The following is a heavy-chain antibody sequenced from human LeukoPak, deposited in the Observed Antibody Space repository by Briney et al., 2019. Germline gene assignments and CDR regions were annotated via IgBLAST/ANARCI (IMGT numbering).Heavy chain of an antibody. Sequence: GGSLRLSCAASGFTFSNYNMNWVRQAPGKGLEWVSSISTSSSYIYYADSVKGRFTISRDNAKNSLYLQMNSLRAEDTAVYYCARVDPGSYLMFYYVDFWGQGTLVTVSS. D-gene: IGHD3-10*01. CDR1: GFTFSNYN. CDR3: ARVDPGSYLMFYYVDF. CDR2: ISTSSSYI. J-gene: IGHJ4*02. V-gene: IGHV3-21*01.